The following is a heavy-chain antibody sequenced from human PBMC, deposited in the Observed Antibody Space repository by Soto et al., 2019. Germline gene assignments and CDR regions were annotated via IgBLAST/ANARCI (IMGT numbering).Heavy chain of an antibody. CDR1: GGSISSSSYY. D-gene: IGHD3-16*02. Sequence: PSETLSLTCTVSGGSISSSSYYWGWIRQPPGKGLEWIGSIYYSGSTYYNPPLKSRVTISVDTSKNQFSLKLSSVTAADTAVYYCAYDYVWGSYRRGPDYYYGMDVWGQGTTVTVSS. CDR3: AYDYVWGSYRRGPDYYYGMDV. J-gene: IGHJ6*02. V-gene: IGHV4-39*01. CDR2: IYYSGST.